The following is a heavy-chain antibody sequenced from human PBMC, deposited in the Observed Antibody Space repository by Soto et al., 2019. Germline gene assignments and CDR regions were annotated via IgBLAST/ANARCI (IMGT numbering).Heavy chain of an antibody. Sequence: QVQLVQSGAEVKKPGASVKVSCKASGYIFTNYYIHWVRQAPGQGLEWMAIINPLPTSGSTNYAQEFRGRVTVTRDTSTSTGYMELSSLRSDDTAIYYCARDLAAAAYWGQGTLVTVSS. CDR2: INPLPTSGST. CDR1: GYIFTNYY. V-gene: IGHV1-46*01. CDR3: ARDLAAAAY. D-gene: IGHD6-13*01. J-gene: IGHJ4*02.